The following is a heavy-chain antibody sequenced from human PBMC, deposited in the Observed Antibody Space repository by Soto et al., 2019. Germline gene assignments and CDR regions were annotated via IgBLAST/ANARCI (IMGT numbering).Heavy chain of an antibody. CDR1: GFTFSNSW. Sequence: DVQLVESGGGLVQPGGSLRLSCAASGFTFSNSWMHWVRQVSGKGLEWVSRINADGTSTSYADSVKGRFTISRDNAKNTVYLHVNSLRAEDTAVYYCVKVVARGVGVPRFYFDSWGHGALVTGSS. CDR2: INADGTST. V-gene: IGHV3-74*01. J-gene: IGHJ4*01. CDR3: VKVVARGVGVPRFYFDS. D-gene: IGHD5-12*01.